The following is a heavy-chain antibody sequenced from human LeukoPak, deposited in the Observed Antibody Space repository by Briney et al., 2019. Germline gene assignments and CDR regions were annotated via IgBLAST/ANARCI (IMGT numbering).Heavy chain of an antibody. Sequence: GESLKISCKVSGYTFTNYWIGWVRQMSGKGPEWMGIIYPGDSDTRYSPSFHGQVTISADKSISTAYLQWGSLKASDTAMYYCARLEMATIGGGFDYWGQGTLVTVSS. J-gene: IGHJ4*02. CDR3: ARLEMATIGGGFDY. CDR1: GYTFTNYW. D-gene: IGHD5-24*01. V-gene: IGHV5-51*01. CDR2: IYPGDSDT.